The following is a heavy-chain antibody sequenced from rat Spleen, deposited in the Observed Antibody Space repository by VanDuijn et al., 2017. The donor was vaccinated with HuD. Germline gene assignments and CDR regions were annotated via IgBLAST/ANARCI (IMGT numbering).Heavy chain of an antibody. D-gene: IGHD1-12*02. J-gene: IGHJ3*01. CDR1: GFSLIRYN. CDR3: TSFYYYDGSYYYPFPY. Sequence: QVQLKESGPGLVQPSQTLSLTCTVSGFSLIRYNLHWVRQPPGKGLEWMGVIWGNGNANYNSALKSRLSISRDTSKSQVFLRMNSLQTGDTALYFCTSFYYYDGSYYYPFPYWGQGTLVTVSS. V-gene: IGHV2-13*01. CDR2: IWGNGNA.